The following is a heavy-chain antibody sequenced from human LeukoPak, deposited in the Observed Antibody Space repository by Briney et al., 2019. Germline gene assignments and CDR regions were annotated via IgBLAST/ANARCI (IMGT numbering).Heavy chain of an antibody. J-gene: IGHJ4*02. CDR3: TTDVIAVAGTFLDY. CDR1: GFTFSNAW. D-gene: IGHD6-19*01. CDR2: IKSKTAGGTK. Sequence: PGGSLRLSCAASGFTFSNAWMSWVRQPPGRGLEWVGRIKSKTAGGTKDYAAPVKGRSTISRDDSKNTLYLQMNSLKTEATAVYYCTTDVIAVAGTFLDYWGQGTLVTVSS. V-gene: IGHV3-15*01.